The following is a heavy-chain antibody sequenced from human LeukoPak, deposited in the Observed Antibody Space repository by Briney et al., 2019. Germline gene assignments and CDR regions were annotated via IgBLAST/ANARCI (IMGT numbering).Heavy chain of an antibody. Sequence: PSETLSLTCAVYGGSFSGYYWSWIRQPPGKGLEWIGEINHSGSTNYNPSLKSRVTISVDTSKNQFPLKLSSVTAADTAVYYCARDKGRITMVRGVFDYWGQGTLVTVSS. CDR1: GGSFSGYY. D-gene: IGHD3-10*01. J-gene: IGHJ4*02. CDR3: ARDKGRITMVRGVFDY. V-gene: IGHV4-34*01. CDR2: INHSGST.